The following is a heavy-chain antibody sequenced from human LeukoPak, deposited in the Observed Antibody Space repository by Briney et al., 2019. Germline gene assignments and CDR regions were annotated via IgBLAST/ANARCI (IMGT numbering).Heavy chain of an antibody. J-gene: IGHJ5*02. Sequence: GAPVKASGKPSGYTFTSYYMLWVRQAPGHRLKWMGIINPSGGSTSYAQKFQGRVTMTRDMSTSTVYMELSSLRSEDTAVYYCARAALPGTTLWFDPWGQGTLVTVSS. CDR2: INPSGGST. CDR3: ARAALPGTTLWFDP. CDR1: GYTFTSYY. D-gene: IGHD1-7*01. V-gene: IGHV1-46*01.